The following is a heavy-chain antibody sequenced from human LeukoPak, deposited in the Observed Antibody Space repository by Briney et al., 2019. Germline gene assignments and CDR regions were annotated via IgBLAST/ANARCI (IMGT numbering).Heavy chain of an antibody. Sequence: GGSLRLSCAASGFTFSSYWMHWVRQTPGKGLVWVSRINSDGSSTTYADSVKGRFTISRDNAKNTLYLQMNSLRAEDTAVYYCAGGGLYGDYWGQGTLVTVSS. V-gene: IGHV3-74*01. J-gene: IGHJ4*02. CDR2: INSDGSST. CDR3: AGGGLYGDY. D-gene: IGHD4-17*01. CDR1: GFTFSSYW.